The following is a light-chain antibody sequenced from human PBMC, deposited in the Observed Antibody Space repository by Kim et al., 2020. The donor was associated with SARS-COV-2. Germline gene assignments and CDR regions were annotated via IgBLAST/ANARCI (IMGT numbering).Light chain of an antibody. CDR3: ASWDDSLSGWV. V-gene: IGLV1-44*01. J-gene: IGLJ7*01. Sequence: GQKITIPCTGSSSDIGSNTVSWYQQYPGPTPKLLNYSNAQRPARVPDGFSGSKSGTSASLAISELQSEDEADYYCASWDDSLSGWVFGGGTQLTVL. CDR2: SNA. CDR1: SSDIGSNT.